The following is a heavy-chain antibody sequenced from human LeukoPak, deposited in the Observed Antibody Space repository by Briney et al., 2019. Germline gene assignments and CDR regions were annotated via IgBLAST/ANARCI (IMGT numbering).Heavy chain of an antibody. J-gene: IGHJ4*02. CDR3: AKEYSGYDFDY. V-gene: IGHV3-23*01. CDR1: GFTLRSYD. D-gene: IGHD5-12*01. CDR2: TSGSGVNS. Sequence: GGSLRLSCAASGFTLRSYDMSWIRQAPGKGLEWVAATSGSGVNSYYADSVRDRFTISRVNSQNTLYLQMDSLRAEDTALYYCAKEYSGYDFDYWGQGTLVTVSS.